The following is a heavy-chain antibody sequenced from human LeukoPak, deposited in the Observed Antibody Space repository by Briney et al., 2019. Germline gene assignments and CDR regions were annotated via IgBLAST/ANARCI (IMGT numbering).Heavy chain of an antibody. V-gene: IGHV3-30*03. J-gene: IGHJ5*02. CDR2: ISYDGSNK. Sequence: PGRSLRLSCAASGFTFSSYGMHWVRQAPGKGLEWVAVISYDGSNKYYVDSVKGRFTISRDNSKNTLYLQMNSLRAEDTAVYYCAREMENSNYGWFDPWGQGTLVTVSS. D-gene: IGHD4-11*01. CDR1: GFTFSSYG. CDR3: AREMENSNYGWFDP.